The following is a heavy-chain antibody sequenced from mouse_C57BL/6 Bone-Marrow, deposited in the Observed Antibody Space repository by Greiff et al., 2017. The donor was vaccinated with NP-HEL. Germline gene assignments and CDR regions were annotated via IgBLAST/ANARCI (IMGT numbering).Heavy chain of an antibody. Sequence: QVQLKESGPELVKPGASVKISCKASGYAFSSSWMNWVKQRPGKGLEWIGRIYPGDGDTNYNGKFKGKATLTADKSSSTAYMQLSSLTSEDDAVDFCAREGGLRVYFDYWGQGTTLTVSS. CDR3: AREGGLRVYFDY. CDR2: IYPGDGDT. J-gene: IGHJ2*01. V-gene: IGHV1-82*01. CDR1: GYAFSSSW. D-gene: IGHD3-3*01.